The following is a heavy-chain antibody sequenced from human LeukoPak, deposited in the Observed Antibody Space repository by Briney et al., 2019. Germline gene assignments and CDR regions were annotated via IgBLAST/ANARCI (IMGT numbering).Heavy chain of an antibody. D-gene: IGHD2-15*01. V-gene: IGHV4-39*07. CDR2: IYYSGST. J-gene: IGHJ5*02. Sequence: SETLSLTCTVSGGSISSSSYYWGWIRQPPGKGLEWIGSIYYSGSTYYNPSLKSRVTISVDTSKNQFSLKLSSVTAADTAVYYCARRRGVAANWFDPWGQGTLVTVSS. CDR3: ARRRGVAANWFDP. CDR1: GGSISSSSYY.